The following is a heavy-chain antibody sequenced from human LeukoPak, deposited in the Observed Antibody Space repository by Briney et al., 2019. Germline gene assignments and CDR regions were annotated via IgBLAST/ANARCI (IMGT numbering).Heavy chain of an antibody. V-gene: IGHV4-39*07. CDR3: ARASSGSTCDGHYFDY. Sequence: SETLSLTCTVSARSISIISYDWVWIRHPPGKGLEGIGSIYYSETIYYNPSLKRRCTISVDTSKNKFSLKLSSVNAADTDVYYCARASSGSTCDGHYFDYWGQGTLITVSS. CDR1: ARSISIISYD. CDR2: IYYSETI. D-gene: IGHD6-25*01. J-gene: IGHJ4*02.